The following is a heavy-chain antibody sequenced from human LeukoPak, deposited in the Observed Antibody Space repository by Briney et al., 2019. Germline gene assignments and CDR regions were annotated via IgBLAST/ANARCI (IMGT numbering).Heavy chain of an antibody. CDR2: ISGSGGST. Sequence: GGSLRLSCAASGFTFSSYAMSWVRQAPGKGLEWVSAISGSGGSTYYADSVKGRFTISRDNSKNTLYLQMNSLRAEDTAVYYCARDAYDFWSGYLDYWGQGTLVTVSS. CDR1: GFTFSSYA. CDR3: ARDAYDFWSGYLDY. V-gene: IGHV3-23*01. D-gene: IGHD3-3*01. J-gene: IGHJ4*02.